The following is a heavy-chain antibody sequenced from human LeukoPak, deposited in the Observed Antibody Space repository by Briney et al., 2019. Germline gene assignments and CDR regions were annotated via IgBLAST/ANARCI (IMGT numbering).Heavy chain of an antibody. CDR1: GGTFSSYA. CDR2: IIPIFGTA. D-gene: IGHD6-19*01. V-gene: IGHV1-69*13. CDR3: ARDPIAVAGPFDY. Sequence: ASVKVSCKASGGTFSSYAISWVRQAPGQGLEWMGGIIPIFGTASYAQKFQGRVTITADESTSTAYMELSSLRSEDTAVYYCARDPIAVAGPFDYWGQGTLVTVSS. J-gene: IGHJ4*02.